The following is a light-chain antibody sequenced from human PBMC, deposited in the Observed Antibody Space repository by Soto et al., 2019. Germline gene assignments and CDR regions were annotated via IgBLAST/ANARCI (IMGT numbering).Light chain of an antibody. V-gene: IGKV3-11*01. Sequence: EIVLTQSPGTLSLSPGERATLSCRASQSVSSYLAWYQQKPGQAPRLLIYDASTRATGISARFSGSGSGTDFTLTISSLEPEDFAVYYCQRRSNWPVTFGQGTKV. CDR3: QRRSNWPVT. J-gene: IGKJ1*01. CDR1: QSVSSY. CDR2: DAS.